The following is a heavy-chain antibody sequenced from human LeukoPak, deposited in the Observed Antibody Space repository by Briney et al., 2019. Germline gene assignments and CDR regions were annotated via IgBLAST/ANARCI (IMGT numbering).Heavy chain of an antibody. D-gene: IGHD1-26*01. J-gene: IGHJ5*02. CDR1: GGFISRYY. Sequence: SSETLSLTCTFSGGFISRYYWSWIRQPPGKALGWIGYIYYSGSTNYNPSLKSRVTISVDTSKNQFSLKLISVTAADTAVYYCARVESYYVESWFDPWGQGTLVTVSS. CDR2: IYYSGST. CDR3: ARVESYYVESWFDP. V-gene: IGHV4-59*01.